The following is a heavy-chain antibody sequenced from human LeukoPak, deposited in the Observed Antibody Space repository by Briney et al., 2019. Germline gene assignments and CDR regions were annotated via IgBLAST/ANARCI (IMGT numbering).Heavy chain of an antibody. J-gene: IGHJ1*01. V-gene: IGHV3-30*04. CDR1: GFTFSSYA. CDR3: ARDQSEQWLVRFYFQH. CDR2: LSYDGSNK. D-gene: IGHD6-19*01. Sequence: GGSLRLSCAASGFTFSSYAMHWVRQAPGKGLEWVAILSYDGSNKYYADSVKGRFTISRDNSKNTLYLQMNSLRAEDTAAYYCARDQSEQWLVRFYFQHWGEGTLVTVSS.